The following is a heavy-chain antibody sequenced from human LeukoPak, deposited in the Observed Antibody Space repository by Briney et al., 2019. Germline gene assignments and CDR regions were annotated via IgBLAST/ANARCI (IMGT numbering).Heavy chain of an antibody. CDR1: GFTFSSYA. CDR3: AKEGDISSSWYLSNYFDY. D-gene: IGHD6-13*01. Sequence: SGGSLRLSCAASGFTFSSYAMSWVRQAPGKGLEWLAIISYDGSNTYYADSVKGRFTISRDNSKNTLYLQMDSLRAEDTAVYYCAKEGDISSSWYLSNYFDYWGQGTLVTVSS. CDR2: ISYDGSNT. J-gene: IGHJ4*02. V-gene: IGHV3-30*18.